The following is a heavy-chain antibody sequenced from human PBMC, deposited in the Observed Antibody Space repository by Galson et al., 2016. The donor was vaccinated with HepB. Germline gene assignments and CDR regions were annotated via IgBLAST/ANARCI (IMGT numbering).Heavy chain of an antibody. D-gene: IGHD2/OR15-2a*01. CDR1: GFTFNRRG. V-gene: IGHV3-30*18. CDR2: DSMDGRRK. Sequence: SLRLSCAASGFTFNRRGMHWVRKAPGKGLEWVAADSMDGRRKFYADFVKGGFTISRDNSNNMLFLQMSSLRVDDTAVYYCAKRHEYCPPVGCSVDSWGQGTLVSVSS. CDR3: AKRHEYCPPVGCSVDS. J-gene: IGHJ4*02.